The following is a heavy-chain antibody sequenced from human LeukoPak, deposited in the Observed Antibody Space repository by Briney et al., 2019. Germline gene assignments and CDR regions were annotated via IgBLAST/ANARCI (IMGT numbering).Heavy chain of an antibody. V-gene: IGHV3-33*01. Sequence: GTSLRLSCAASGISFSSHRMHWVRQAPGKGLEWVAVIWYDGSNIYYTDSVKGRFTISRDNSKNTLYLQMNSLRAEDTALYYCARARNDYDSNGFSLLDYWGQGTLVTVSS. CDR3: ARARNDYDSNGFSLLDY. CDR2: IWYDGSNI. J-gene: IGHJ4*02. CDR1: GISFSSHR. D-gene: IGHD3-22*01.